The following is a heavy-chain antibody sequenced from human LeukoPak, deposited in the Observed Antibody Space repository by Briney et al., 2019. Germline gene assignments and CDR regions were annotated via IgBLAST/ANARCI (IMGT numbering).Heavy chain of an antibody. V-gene: IGHV4-59*01. CDR3: AGTLSGNSRDTGAYYRMSYFDY. CDR1: GGSLSLYI. Sequence: SSETLSHTRTLSGGSLSLYIWSWMRQPPGEGLEWMGYIYYRGSSNYNPSLKSRVTISVDTSKNQFSLKLSSVTAADTAVYYCAGTLSGNSRDTGAYYRMSYFDYWGQGALVTVSS. D-gene: IGHD3-22*01. CDR2: IYYRGSS. J-gene: IGHJ4*02.